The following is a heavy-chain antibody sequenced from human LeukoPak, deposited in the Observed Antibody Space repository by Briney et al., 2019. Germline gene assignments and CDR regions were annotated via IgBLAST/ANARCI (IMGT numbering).Heavy chain of an antibody. V-gene: IGHV3-48*02. CDR2: ISSSSSNI. D-gene: IGHD6-13*01. J-gene: IGHJ3*02. CDR1: GFTFSSYW. Sequence: GGSLRLSCGVSGFTFSSYWMHGVRRAPGRGLEGVSYISSSSSNIYYVDCVKVRFTIPRDNAKTSLYLQMNSLRDEDTAVYYCARDQGDSSSWYSLSAFDIWGQGTMVTVSS. CDR3: ARDQGDSSSWYSLSAFDI.